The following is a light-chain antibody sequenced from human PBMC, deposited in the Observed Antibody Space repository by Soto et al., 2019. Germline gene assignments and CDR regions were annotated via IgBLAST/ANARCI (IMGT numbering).Light chain of an antibody. CDR1: QSVSSSY. J-gene: IGKJ3*01. CDR2: GAS. CDR3: QQYGRT. V-gene: IGKV3-20*01. Sequence: EIVLTQSPGTLSLSPGERVTLSCRASQSVSSSYLAWYQQKPGQAPRLLIYGASSRATGIPDWFSGSGSGTDFTLTISRLEPEDFAVYYCQQYGRTFGPGTKVDIK.